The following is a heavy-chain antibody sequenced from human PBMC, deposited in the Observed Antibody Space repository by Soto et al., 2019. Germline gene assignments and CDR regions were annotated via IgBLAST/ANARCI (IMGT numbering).Heavy chain of an antibody. J-gene: IGHJ4*02. CDR3: ARSVEGHFDY. D-gene: IGHD6-19*01. CDR2: ITSDTKTI. V-gene: IGHV3-48*02. CDR1: GFTFSIYS. Sequence: GGSLRLSCAASGFTFSIYSMNWVRQAPGKGLEWFSYITSDTKTIKYADSVKGRFTISRDNAKNSLYLQMNSLRDEDTAVYYCARSVEGHFDYWGQGTVVTVSS.